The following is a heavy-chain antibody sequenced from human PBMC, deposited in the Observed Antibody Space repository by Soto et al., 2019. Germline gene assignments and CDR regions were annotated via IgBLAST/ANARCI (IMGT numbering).Heavy chain of an antibody. Sequence: QVQLVQSGAEVKKPGSSVKVSCKASGGTFSSYAISWVRQAPGQGLEWMGGIIPIFGTANYGQKFQGRVTITADESTSTAYMELSSLRSEDTAVYYCARGYCSSTSCYKTLDYWGQGTLVTVSS. CDR1: GGTFSSYA. J-gene: IGHJ4*02. CDR3: ARGYCSSTSCYKTLDY. CDR2: IIPIFGTA. D-gene: IGHD2-2*02. V-gene: IGHV1-69*01.